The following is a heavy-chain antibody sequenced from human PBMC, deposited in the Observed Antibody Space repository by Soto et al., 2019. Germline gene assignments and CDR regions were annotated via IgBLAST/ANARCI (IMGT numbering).Heavy chain of an antibody. Sequence: GESLKISCKGSGYSFPTYWIAWVRQMPGRGLEWMGIIYPSDSDTRYSPSFQGQVTMSADKSISTAYLQWSSLKASDTAIYYCARPGVTNYGMDVWGQGTTVTVS. J-gene: IGHJ6*02. CDR3: ARPGVTNYGMDV. CDR2: IYPSDSDT. CDR1: GYSFPTYW. D-gene: IGHD4-17*01. V-gene: IGHV5-51*01.